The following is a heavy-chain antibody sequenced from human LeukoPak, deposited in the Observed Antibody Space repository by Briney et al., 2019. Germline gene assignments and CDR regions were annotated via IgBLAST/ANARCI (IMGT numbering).Heavy chain of an antibody. V-gene: IGHV4-61*02. CDR3: ARGGGDWGFHQSDY. Sequence: SQTLSLTYTVSGGSFSSGSYYWSWIRQPAGKGLEWIERIYTSGSTNYNPSLKSRVTISVDTSKNQFSLKLSSVTAADTAVYYCARGGGDWGFHQSDYWGQGTLVTVSS. J-gene: IGHJ4*02. D-gene: IGHD2-21*01. CDR2: IYTSGST. CDR1: GGSFSSGSYY.